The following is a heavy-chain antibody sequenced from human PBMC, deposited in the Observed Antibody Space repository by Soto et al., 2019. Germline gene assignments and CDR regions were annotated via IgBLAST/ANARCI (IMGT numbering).Heavy chain of an antibody. CDR1: GYTFSGFY. V-gene: IGHV1-2*02. CDR2: INPNSGGT. D-gene: IGHD6-19*01. CDR3: ASAAVTGTAGLDF. J-gene: IGHJ4*02. Sequence: GASVNVSCKASGYTFSGFYMHWVRQAPGQGLEWMGWINPNSGGTKSAEKFQGRVTMTRDTSTSTAYMELSRLTSDDTAVYYCASAAVTGTAGLDFWGQGTQVTVSS.